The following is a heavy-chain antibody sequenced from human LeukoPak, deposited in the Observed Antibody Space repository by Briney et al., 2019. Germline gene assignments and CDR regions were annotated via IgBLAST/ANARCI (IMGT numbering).Heavy chain of an antibody. CDR1: GFTLTTYA. V-gene: IGHV3-74*01. Sequence: GGSLRLSCAASGFTLTTYAMYWVRQAPGKGLVWVSRLTADGSSTIYADSVMVRFTVSRDIAKNTLYLEMNSLRAEDTAVYYCAKSMVRGVILDYWGQGTLVTVSS. CDR3: AKSMVRGVILDY. D-gene: IGHD3-10*01. J-gene: IGHJ4*02. CDR2: LTADGSST.